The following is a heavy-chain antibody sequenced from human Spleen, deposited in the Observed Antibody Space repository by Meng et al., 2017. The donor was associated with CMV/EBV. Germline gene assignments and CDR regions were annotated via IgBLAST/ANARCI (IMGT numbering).Heavy chain of an antibody. CDR1: GFTLSSYA. V-gene: IGHV3-23*01. J-gene: IGHJ4*02. CDR3: AKSRYCHNSCHLDFDY. CDR2: ISPNGGST. Sequence: GESLKISCAASGFTLSSYAMSWVRQAPGKGLEWVSAISPNGGSTYYADSVKGRFTISRDISKNTLYLQMNSLRADDTAIYYCAKSRYCHNSCHLDFDYWGQGTLVTVSS. D-gene: IGHD2/OR15-2a*01.